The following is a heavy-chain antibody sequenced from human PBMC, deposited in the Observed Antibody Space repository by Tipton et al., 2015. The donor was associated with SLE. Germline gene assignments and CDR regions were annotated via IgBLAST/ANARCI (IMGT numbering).Heavy chain of an antibody. J-gene: IGHJ3*02. Sequence: LRLSCTVSGGSITNHYWNWIRQPPGKGLEWIGYIHYSGTTHDNPSLKSRVTMSVDMSKNQFSLRLTSVTAVDTAVYYCARTLGAIAHTVYDAFDIWGQGKMVTVSS. V-gene: IGHV4-59*11. D-gene: IGHD1-26*01. CDR1: GGSITNHY. CDR2: IHYSGTT. CDR3: ARTLGAIAHTVYDAFDI.